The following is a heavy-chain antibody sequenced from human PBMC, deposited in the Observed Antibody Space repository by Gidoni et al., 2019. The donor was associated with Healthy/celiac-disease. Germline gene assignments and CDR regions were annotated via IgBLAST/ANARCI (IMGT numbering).Heavy chain of an antibody. V-gene: IGHV4-39*01. D-gene: IGHD6-13*01. CDR2: IYYSGST. CDR1: GGSISSSSYY. J-gene: IGHJ4*02. CDR3: ARLLPSYSSSPGPTIDY. Sequence: QLQLQESGPGLVKPSEPLSLTCPVSGGSISSSSYYWGWIRQPPGKGLEWIGGIYYSGSTYYNPSLKSRVTITVDTSNNQFSLKLSSVTAADTAVYYCARLLPSYSSSPGPTIDYWGQGTLVTVSS.